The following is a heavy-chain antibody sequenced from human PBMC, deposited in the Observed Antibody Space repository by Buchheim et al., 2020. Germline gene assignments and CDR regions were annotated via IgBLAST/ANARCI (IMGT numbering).Heavy chain of an antibody. J-gene: IGHJ4*03. CDR2: INDNGFT. Sequence: QVQLQQWGAGLLKPSETLSLTCAIYGGSSSGFFWSWIRQPPGTGPEWIGEINDNGFTNSNPSLKIRVSISLDTSKKQFSLKVNSVTAADSALYYCARGRNYLVKVPGDRGPTFDFWGQGIL. V-gene: IGHV4-34*02. CDR1: GGSSSGFF. D-gene: IGHD2/OR15-2a*01. CDR3: ARGRNYLVKVPGDRGPTFDF.